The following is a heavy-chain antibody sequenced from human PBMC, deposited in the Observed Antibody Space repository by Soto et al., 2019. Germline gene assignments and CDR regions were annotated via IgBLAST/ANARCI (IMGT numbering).Heavy chain of an antibody. CDR2: INHNGLT. D-gene: IGHD2-15*01. Sequence: SSETLSLTCVVYGASFTSNYWSWVRQPPAKGLEWIGEINHNGLTNYNPSLKSRVTISVDTSKNQFSLKLTSVTAADTAVYYCASARWDYWGQGTLVTVSS. V-gene: IGHV4-34*01. CDR1: GASFTSNY. J-gene: IGHJ4*02. CDR3: ASARWDY.